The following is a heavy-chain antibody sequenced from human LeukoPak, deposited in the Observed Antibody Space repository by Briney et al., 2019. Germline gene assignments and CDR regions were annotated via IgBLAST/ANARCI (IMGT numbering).Heavy chain of an antibody. Sequence: PGGSQRLSCAASGFTFSSYAMSWVRQAPGKGLEWVSAISGSGGSTYYADSVKGRFTISRDNSKNTLYLQMNSLRAEDTAVYYCAKDPSQIVVVPAAPTFDYWGQGTLVTVSS. J-gene: IGHJ4*02. CDR2: ISGSGGST. V-gene: IGHV3-23*01. CDR1: GFTFSSYA. D-gene: IGHD2-2*01. CDR3: AKDPSQIVVVPAAPTFDY.